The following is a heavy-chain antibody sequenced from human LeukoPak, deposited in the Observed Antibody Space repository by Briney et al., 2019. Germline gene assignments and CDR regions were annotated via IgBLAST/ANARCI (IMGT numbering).Heavy chain of an antibody. J-gene: IGHJ4*02. CDR3: AGSSGWYDYFDY. CDR1: GFTFSSYS. Sequence: PGGSLRLSCAGFGFTFSSYSMNWVRQAPGKGLEWVSSISSSSSYIYYADSVKGRFTISRDNAKNSLYLQMNSLRAEDTAMYYCAGSSGWYDYFDYWGQGTLVTVSS. D-gene: IGHD6-19*01. V-gene: IGHV3-21*01. CDR2: ISSSSSYI.